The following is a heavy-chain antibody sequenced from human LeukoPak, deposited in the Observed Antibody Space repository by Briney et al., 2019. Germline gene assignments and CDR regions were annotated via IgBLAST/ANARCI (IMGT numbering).Heavy chain of an antibody. Sequence: GRSLRLSCAASGFTFSSYAMHWVCQAPGKGLEWVAVISYDGSNKYYADSVKGRFTISRDNSKNTLYLQMNSLRAEDTAVYYCARGRLDLDYWGQGTLVTVSS. CDR3: ARGRLDLDY. D-gene: IGHD4-11*01. CDR1: GFTFSSYA. V-gene: IGHV3-30*14. CDR2: ISYDGSNK. J-gene: IGHJ4*02.